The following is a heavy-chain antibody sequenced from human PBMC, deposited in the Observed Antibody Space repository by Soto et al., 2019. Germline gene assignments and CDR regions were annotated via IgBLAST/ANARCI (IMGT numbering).Heavy chain of an antibody. CDR3: ASGVWGRGSYYDY. CDR2: VYYSGST. Sequence: QVQLQESGPGLVKPSETLSLTCTVSGGSVSSFYWSWIRQPPGKGLEWIGYVYYSGSTNYNPSLKSRVTISVDTSKNQFSLKLSSVTAADTAVYYCASGVWGRGSYYDYWGQGTLVTVSS. V-gene: IGHV4-59*02. D-gene: IGHD1-26*01. CDR1: GGSVSSFY. J-gene: IGHJ4*02.